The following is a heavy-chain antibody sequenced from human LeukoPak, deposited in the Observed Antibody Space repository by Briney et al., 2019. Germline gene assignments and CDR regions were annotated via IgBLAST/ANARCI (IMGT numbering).Heavy chain of an antibody. CDR3: ARVASNYYDSSGLQRFDAFDI. V-gene: IGHV1-2*02. CDR2: INPNSGGT. D-gene: IGHD3-22*01. J-gene: IGHJ3*02. Sequence: ASVKVSCKASGYTFTGYYMHWVRQAPGQGLEWMGWINPNSGGTNYAQKFQGRVTMTRDTSISTAYMELSRLRSDDTAVYYCARVASNYYDSSGLQRFDAFDIWGQGTMVTVSS. CDR1: GYTFTGYY.